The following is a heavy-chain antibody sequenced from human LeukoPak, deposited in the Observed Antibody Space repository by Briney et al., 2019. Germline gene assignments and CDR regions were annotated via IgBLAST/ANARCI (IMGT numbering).Heavy chain of an antibody. CDR1: GFTFSSYA. J-gene: IGHJ6*02. D-gene: IGHD2-2*01. CDR3: AKEVVPARLYTYYGMEV. CDR2: ISGSGGST. Sequence: PGASLRLSCAASGFTFSSYAMSWVRQAPGKGLEWVSAISGSGGSTYYADSVKGRFTISRDNSKNTLYLQMNSLRAEDTAVYYCAKEVVPARLYTYYGMEVWGQGTTVTVS. V-gene: IGHV3-23*01.